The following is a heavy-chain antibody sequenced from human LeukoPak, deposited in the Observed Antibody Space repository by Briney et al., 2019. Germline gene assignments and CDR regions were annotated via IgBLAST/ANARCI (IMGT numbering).Heavy chain of an antibody. CDR2: INPNSGGT. V-gene: IGHV1-2*02. CDR1: GYTFTGYY. J-gene: IGHJ3*02. D-gene: IGHD4-17*01. Sequence: ASVKVSCKASGYTFTGYYMHWVRQAPGQGLEWMGWINPNSGGTNYAQKFQGRVTMTRDTSISTAYMELSRLRSDDTAVYYCARVGAYGDPVGVSAFDIWGQGTMVTVSS. CDR3: ARVGAYGDPVGVSAFDI.